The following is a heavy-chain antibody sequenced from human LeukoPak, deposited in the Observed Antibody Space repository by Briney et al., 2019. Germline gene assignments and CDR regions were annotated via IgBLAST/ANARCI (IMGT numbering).Heavy chain of an antibody. CDR1: GYTFTSYG. CDR3: ARDRGDILTGYYRLDY. Sequence: ASVKVSCKASGYTFTSYGISWVRQAPGQGPEWMGWISAYNGNTNYAQKLQGRVTMTTDTSTSTAYMELRSLRSDDTAAYYCARDRGDILTGYYRLDYWGQGTLVTVSS. V-gene: IGHV1-18*01. CDR2: ISAYNGNT. D-gene: IGHD3-9*01. J-gene: IGHJ4*02.